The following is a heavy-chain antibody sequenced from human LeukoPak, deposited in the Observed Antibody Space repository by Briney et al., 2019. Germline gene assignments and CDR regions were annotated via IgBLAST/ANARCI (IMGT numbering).Heavy chain of an antibody. Sequence: ASVKVSCKVAGYTLTELSMHWERQAPGKGLEWMGGFDPEDGETIYAQKFQGRVTMTEDTSTDTAYMELSSLRSEDTAVYYCATVTPAVLRYFDWLSLVFDYWGQGTLVTVSS. CDR1: GYTLTELS. J-gene: IGHJ4*02. CDR3: ATVTPAVLRYFDWLSLVFDY. CDR2: FDPEDGET. D-gene: IGHD3-9*01. V-gene: IGHV1-24*01.